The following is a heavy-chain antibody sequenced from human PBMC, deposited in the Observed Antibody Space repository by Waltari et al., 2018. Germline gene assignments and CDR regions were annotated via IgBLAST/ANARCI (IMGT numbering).Heavy chain of an antibody. V-gene: IGHV1-8*03. Sequence: QVQLVQSGAEVKKPGASVKVSCKASGYTFTSYDINWVRQATGQGLEWMGWMNPNSGNTGYAQKFQGRVTITRNTSISTAYMELSSLRSEDTAVYYCARATRSKQQLAYQYYFDYWGQGTLVTVSS. J-gene: IGHJ4*02. CDR3: ARATRSKQQLAYQYYFDY. CDR2: MNPNSGNT. D-gene: IGHD6-13*01. CDR1: GYTFTSYD.